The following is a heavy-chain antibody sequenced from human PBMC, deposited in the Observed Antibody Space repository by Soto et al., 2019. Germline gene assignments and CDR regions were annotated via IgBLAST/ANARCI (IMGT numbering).Heavy chain of an antibody. Sequence: GGSLRLSCSASRFTFSSYAMNWVRQAPGKGLEWVSTIRGSGGSTYYADSVKGRFTISRDNSKDTLYLQMNSLRAEDTAVYHFAKDRAAAGTKDFDYWHQETLVTISS. CDR3: AKDRAAAGTKDFDY. V-gene: IGHV3-23*01. CDR2: IRGSGGST. J-gene: IGHJ4*02. D-gene: IGHD6-13*01. CDR1: RFTFSSYA.